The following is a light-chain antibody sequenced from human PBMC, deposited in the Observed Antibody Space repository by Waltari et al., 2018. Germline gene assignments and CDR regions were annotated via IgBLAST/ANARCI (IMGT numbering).Light chain of an antibody. CDR1: NLEAET. Sequence: SYVLTQPPSVSVAAGQTARMTCGGKNLEAETVHWYQQRPGQAPILVISYDSDRPSGIPERFSGSNSGNTATLTISRVEAGDEADYYCQVWESGTDHHVEFGGGTKLTVL. CDR3: QVWESGTDHHVE. CDR2: YDS. J-gene: IGLJ2*01. V-gene: IGLV3-21*01.